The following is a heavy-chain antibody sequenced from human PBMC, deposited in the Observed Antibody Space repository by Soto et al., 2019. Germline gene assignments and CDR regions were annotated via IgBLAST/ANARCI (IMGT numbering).Heavy chain of an antibody. CDR2: ISVYNANT. Sequence: GASVNVSCKPSGYTFTSYGFTWVRQAPGQGLEWMGWISVYNANTHYAQKFQGRVTMTTDTSTSTAFMELRSLRSDDTGVYYCARGRRTTVTTAYDYWGQGTLVSVSS. D-gene: IGHD4-17*01. V-gene: IGHV1-18*04. CDR1: GYTFTSYG. CDR3: ARGRRTTVTTAYDY. J-gene: IGHJ4*02.